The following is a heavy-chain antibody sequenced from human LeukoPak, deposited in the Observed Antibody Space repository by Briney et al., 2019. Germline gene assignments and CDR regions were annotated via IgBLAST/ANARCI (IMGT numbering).Heavy chain of an antibody. D-gene: IGHD4-17*01. CDR2: ISGSGGST. Sequence: GGSLRLSCAASGFTFSSYAMSWVRQAPGKGLEWVSAISGSGGSTYYADSVKGRFTISRDNSKNTLYLQMNSLRAEDTAAYYCAKDYMTTVTTFSDYWGQGTLVTVSS. J-gene: IGHJ4*02. CDR1: GFTFSSYA. CDR3: AKDYMTTVTTFSDY. V-gene: IGHV3-23*01.